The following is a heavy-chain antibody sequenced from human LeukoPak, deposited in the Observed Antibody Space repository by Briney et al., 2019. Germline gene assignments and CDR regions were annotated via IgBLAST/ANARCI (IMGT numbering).Heavy chain of an antibody. V-gene: IGHV4-4*07. CDR3: ARGSEYCSSTSCYTRGHYYYYMDV. CDR1: GGSISSYY. J-gene: IGHJ6*03. Sequence: SETLSLTCTVSGGSISSYYWSWIRQPAGKGLEWIGRIYTSGSTNYNPSLKSRVTMSVDTSKNQFSLKLSSVTAADTAVYYCARGSEYCSSTSCYTRGHYYYYMDVWGKGTTVTVSS. CDR2: IYTSGST. D-gene: IGHD2-2*02.